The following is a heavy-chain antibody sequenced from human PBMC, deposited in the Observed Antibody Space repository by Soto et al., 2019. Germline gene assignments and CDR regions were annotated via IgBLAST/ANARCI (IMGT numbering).Heavy chain of an antibody. V-gene: IGHV3-23*01. CDR3: AKDYYFDY. J-gene: IGHJ4*01. CDR2: ISSSGDIT. Sequence: GGSLRLSCASSGGTFVNYAMTWVRQSPEKGLEWVSIISSSGDITYYTDSVKGRFTISRDNSKNTLYLQMYSLRAEDTAIYYCAKDYYFDYWGHGTLVTVSS. CDR1: GGTFVNYA.